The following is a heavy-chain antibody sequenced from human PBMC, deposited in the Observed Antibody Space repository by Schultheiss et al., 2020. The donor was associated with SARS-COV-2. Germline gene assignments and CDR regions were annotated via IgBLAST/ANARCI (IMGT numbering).Heavy chain of an antibody. D-gene: IGHD1-26*01. CDR3: ASQRPYSGRGY. CDR2: INHSGST. CDR1: GGSFSGYY. V-gene: IGHV4-34*01. Sequence: SQTLSLTCAVYGGSFSGYYWSWFRQPPGKGLEWIGEINHSGSTNYNPSLKSRVTISVDTSKNQFSLKLSSVTAADTAVYYCASQRPYSGRGYWGQGTLVTVSS. J-gene: IGHJ4*02.